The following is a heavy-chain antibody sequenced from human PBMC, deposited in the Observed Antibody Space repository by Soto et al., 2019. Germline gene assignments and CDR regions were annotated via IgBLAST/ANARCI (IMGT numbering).Heavy chain of an antibody. V-gene: IGHV4-31*03. CDR3: ARDGLYSTNGVCHGGGYYYYGMDV. CDR1: GGSISSGGYY. Sequence: SETLSLTCTVSGGSISSGGYYWSWIRQHPGKGLEWIGYIYYSGSTYYNPSLKSRVTISVDTSKNQFSLKLSSVTAADTAVYYCARDGLYSTNGVCHGGGYYYYGMDVWGQGTTVTVSS. CDR2: IYYSGST. J-gene: IGHJ6*02. D-gene: IGHD2-8*01.